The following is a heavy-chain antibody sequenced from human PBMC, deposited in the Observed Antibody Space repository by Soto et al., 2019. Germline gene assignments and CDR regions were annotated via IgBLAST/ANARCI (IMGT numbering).Heavy chain of an antibody. V-gene: IGHV1-18*01. J-gene: IGHJ4*02. CDR1: GYTFTSYG. CDR3: ARGRYGDY. D-gene: IGHD1-1*01. CDR2: ISAHNGKT. Sequence: QVHLVQSGAEVKKPGASVKVSCKASGYTFTSYGITWVRQAPGQGLEWMGWISAHNGKTDYAQKLQGRVIVTRDTSTSTAYMELRSLRSDDTAVYYCARGRYGDYWGQGALVTVSS.